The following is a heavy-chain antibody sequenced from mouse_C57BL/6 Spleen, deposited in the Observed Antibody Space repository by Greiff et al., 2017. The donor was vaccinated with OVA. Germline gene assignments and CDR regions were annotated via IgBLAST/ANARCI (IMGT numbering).Heavy chain of an antibody. CDR3: ALYNGNCDAMDY. V-gene: IGHV14-3*01. CDR2: IDPANGNT. CDR1: GFNIKNTY. Sequence: VHVKQSVAELVRPGASVKLSCTASGFNIKNTYMHWVKQRPEQGLEWIGRIDPANGNTKYAPKFQGKATITEDTSSNTAYLQLSRLTSEDTAIYCCALYNGNCDAMDYWGQGTSLTVSS. D-gene: IGHD2-1*01. J-gene: IGHJ4*01.